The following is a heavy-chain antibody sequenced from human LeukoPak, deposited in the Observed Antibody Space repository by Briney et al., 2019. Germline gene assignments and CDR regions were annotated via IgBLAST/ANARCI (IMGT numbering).Heavy chain of an antibody. Sequence: GASVKVSGKASGYTFTSYYMHWVRQAPGQGLEWMGIINPSGGSTSYAQKFQGRVTMTRDTSTSTVYLELSSLRSEDTAVFYCAVPLATAYLDYWGQGTLVTVSS. CDR2: INPSGGST. CDR1: GYTFTSYY. V-gene: IGHV1-46*01. CDR3: AVPLATAYLDY. D-gene: IGHD6-13*01. J-gene: IGHJ4*02.